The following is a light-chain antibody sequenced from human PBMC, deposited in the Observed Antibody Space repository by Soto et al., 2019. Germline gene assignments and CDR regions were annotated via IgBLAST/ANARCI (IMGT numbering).Light chain of an antibody. CDR3: QHYNSYSDA. J-gene: IGKJ1*01. CDR2: KAS. V-gene: IGKV1-5*03. Sequence: DIQMTQSPSTLSASVGDRVTITFRASQIISKYLAWYQQKPGKAPKLLIYKASSLESGVPSRFSGSGSGTEFTLTISSLQPDDFATYYCQHYNSYSDAFGQGTKVDI. CDR1: QIISKY.